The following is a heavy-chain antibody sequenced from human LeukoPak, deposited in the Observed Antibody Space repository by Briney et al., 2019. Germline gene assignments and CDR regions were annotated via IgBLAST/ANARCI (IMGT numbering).Heavy chain of an antibody. D-gene: IGHD6-13*01. V-gene: IGHV3-30*02. J-gene: IGHJ4*02. CDR3: AKDWGVSSWYYFDS. CDR1: GFTFSGNG. Sequence: GGSLRLSCAASGFTFSGNGMNWVRQAPGKGLEWVAFIRYDGENKYYPDSVKGRFTISRDNSKNTLYLQMNSLRAEDTAVYYCAKDWGVSSWYYFDSWGQGTLVTVSS. CDR2: IRYDGENK.